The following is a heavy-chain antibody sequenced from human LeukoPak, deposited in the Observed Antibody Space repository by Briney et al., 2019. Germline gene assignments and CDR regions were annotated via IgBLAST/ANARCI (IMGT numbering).Heavy chain of an antibody. V-gene: IGHV3-53*01. CDR1: GFTVSTNY. J-gene: IGHJ4*02. CDR2: IYAGGNT. CDR3: ARRVWGTNRYTDC. Sequence: TGGSLRLSCAASGFTVSTNYMSWVRQAPGKGLEWVSIIYAGGNTYYADSVKGRFTISRDNSKNTLYLQMNSPRAEDTAVYYCARRVWGTNRYTDCWGQGTLVTVSS. D-gene: IGHD3-16*02.